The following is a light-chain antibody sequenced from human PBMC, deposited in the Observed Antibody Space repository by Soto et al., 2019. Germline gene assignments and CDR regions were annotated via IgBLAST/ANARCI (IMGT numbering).Light chain of an antibody. V-gene: IGLV2-14*01. CDR3: SSYTSSSTLVV. Sequence: QSALTQPASVSGSPGQSITISCTGTSSDVGGYNYVSWYQQHPGKSPQLMIYDVNNRPSGVCNRFSGSKSGNTASLTISGLQAEDEADYYCSSYTSSSTLVVFGGGTKLTVL. J-gene: IGLJ2*01. CDR2: DVN. CDR1: SSDVGGYNY.